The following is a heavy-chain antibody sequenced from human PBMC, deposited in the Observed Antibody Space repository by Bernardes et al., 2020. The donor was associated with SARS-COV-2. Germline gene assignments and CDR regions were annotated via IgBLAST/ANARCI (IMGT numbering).Heavy chain of an antibody. CDR1: GFALQTYA. Sequence: GGPLRLSCAASGFALQTYAMTWVRQAPGKGLEWVATISIDGRDTYYGDSVKGRFTIFRDNSKNTVTLQMSSLRAEDTATYYCVKDPLRYIGWFGLDVWGRGTAVTVSS. D-gene: IGHD3-9*01. J-gene: IGHJ6*02. V-gene: IGHV3-23*03. CDR2: ISIDGRDT. CDR3: VKDPLRYIGWFGLDV.